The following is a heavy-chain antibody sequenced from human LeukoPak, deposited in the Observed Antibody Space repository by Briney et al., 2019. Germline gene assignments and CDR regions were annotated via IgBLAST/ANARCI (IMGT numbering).Heavy chain of an antibody. CDR1: GGSFSGYY. CDR2: IYSGGST. J-gene: IGHJ4*02. V-gene: IGHV3-66*01. D-gene: IGHD3-22*01. Sequence: ETLSLTCAVYGGSFSGYYWSWVRQAPGKGLEWVSVIYSGGSTYYADSVKGRFTISRDNSKNTLYLQMNSLRAEDTAVYYCARVGSDSSGYYYVNPTFDYWGQGTLVTVSS. CDR3: ARVGSDSSGYYYVNPTFDY.